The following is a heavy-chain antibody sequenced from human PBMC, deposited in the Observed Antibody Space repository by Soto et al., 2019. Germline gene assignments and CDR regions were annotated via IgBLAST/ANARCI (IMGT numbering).Heavy chain of an antibody. CDR3: SRDDSDWIFN. D-gene: IGHD3-3*01. Sequence: PSETLSLTCTVSGGSISAYYWTWIRQPPGKGLEWIGYIYPSGSTNYNPSFKSRVTILVDRSKNQFSLKVNSVTAADTAVYYCSRDDSDWIFNWGRGTLVTVSS. CDR2: IYPSGST. J-gene: IGHJ4*02. V-gene: IGHV4-59*01. CDR1: GGSISAYY.